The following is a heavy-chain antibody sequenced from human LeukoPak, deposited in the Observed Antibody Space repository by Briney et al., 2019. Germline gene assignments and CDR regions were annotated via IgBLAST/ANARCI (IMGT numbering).Heavy chain of an antibody. CDR1: GYSISSGYY. CDR3: ARGIYYYYYMDV. Sequence: SETLSLTCAVSGYSISSGYYWGWVRQPPGKGLERIGTIYHSRTTYYNPSLKSRVTISVDTSKKQFSLKLSSVTAADTAVYYCARGIYYYYYMDVWGKGTTVTVSS. CDR2: IYHSRTT. V-gene: IGHV4-38-2*01. J-gene: IGHJ6*03.